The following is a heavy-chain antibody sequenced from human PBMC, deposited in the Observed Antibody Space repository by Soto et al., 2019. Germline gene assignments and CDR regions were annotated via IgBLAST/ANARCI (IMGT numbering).Heavy chain of an antibody. CDR1: GGSISSGDYS. V-gene: IGHV4-30-4*01. CDR3: AMDDSYGNSRQWGFDP. D-gene: IGHD4-17*01. CDR2: IYYSGST. J-gene: IGHJ5*02. Sequence: QVQLQESGPGLVKPSQTLSLTCTVSGGSISSGDYSWSWIRQPPGKGLEWIGYIYYSGSTYYNPSLKSRGTISVDTSKIQFSLKLSSVPAADTAVYYCAMDDSYGNSRQWGFDPWGQGTLVTVSS.